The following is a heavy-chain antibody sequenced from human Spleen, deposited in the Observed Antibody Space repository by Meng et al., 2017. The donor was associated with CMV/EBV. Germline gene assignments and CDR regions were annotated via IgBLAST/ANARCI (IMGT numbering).Heavy chain of an antibody. CDR2: ISYDGSNK. Sequence: GGSLRLSCAASGFTVNSNYMSWVRQAPGKGLEWGAIISYDGSNKYYADSVKGRFTIPRDNSKNTRYLQMNSLRAEDTAVYYCARVGGYYGSGSYGMDVWGQGTTVTVSS. V-gene: IGHV3-30*03. D-gene: IGHD3-10*01. CDR1: GFTVNSNY. CDR3: ARVGGYYGSGSYGMDV. J-gene: IGHJ6*02.